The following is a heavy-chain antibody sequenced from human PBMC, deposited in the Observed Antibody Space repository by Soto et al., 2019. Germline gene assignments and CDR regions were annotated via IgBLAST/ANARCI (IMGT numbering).Heavy chain of an antibody. J-gene: IGHJ5*02. Sequence: LSLTCTVSAGSITTSYWSWIRQPLGKALEWIGYISYRGSTNYNPSLKSRLTISIDTSKSQISLRLTSMTTADTAVYYCASSGIVGREVNTWFDPWGQGTLVTVSS. V-gene: IGHV4-59*01. CDR3: ASSGIVGREVNTWFDP. CDR1: AGSITTSY. D-gene: IGHD3-22*01. CDR2: ISYRGST.